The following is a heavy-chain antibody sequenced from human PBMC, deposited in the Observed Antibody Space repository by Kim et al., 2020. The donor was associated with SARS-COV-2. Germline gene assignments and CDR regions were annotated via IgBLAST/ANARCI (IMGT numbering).Heavy chain of an antibody. CDR3: ARCIGYYDSSGYYYVDYYFHY. D-gene: IGHD3-22*01. J-gene: IGHJ4*02. V-gene: IGHV1-3*01. CDR1: GYTFTSYA. Sequence: ASVKVSCKASGYTFTSYAMHWVRQAPGQRLEWMGWINAGNGNTKYSQKLQGRVTITRDTSASTAYMELSSLRSEDTAVYYCARCIGYYDSSGYYYVDYYFHYWGQGTLVTVSS. CDR2: INAGNGNT.